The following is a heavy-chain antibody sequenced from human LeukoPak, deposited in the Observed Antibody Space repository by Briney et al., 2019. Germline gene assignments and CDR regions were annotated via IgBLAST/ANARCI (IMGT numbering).Heavy chain of an antibody. D-gene: IGHD3-22*01. Sequence: SETLSLTCSVSGGSISSYYWSWIRQPPGKGLEWIGYIYYSGSTNYNPSLKSRVTISVDTSKNQFSLKLSSVTAADTAVYYCARNPVYYYDSSGYPLYYYYYMDVWGKGTTVTVSS. CDR1: GGSISSYY. V-gene: IGHV4-59*01. CDR3: ARNPVYYYDSSGYPLYYYYYMDV. CDR2: IYYSGST. J-gene: IGHJ6*03.